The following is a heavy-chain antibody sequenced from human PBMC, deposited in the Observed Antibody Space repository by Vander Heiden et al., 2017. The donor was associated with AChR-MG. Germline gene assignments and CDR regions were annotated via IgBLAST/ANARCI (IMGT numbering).Heavy chain of an antibody. V-gene: IGHV5-10-1*03. J-gene: IGHJ4*02. Sequence: VQLVQSGAEVHMPGESLRTSCPGSGYSFTRYWITWVRQMPGKGLEWMGRIDPSDSYTNYSPSVQGHVTFSADKSISTAYLQWSSLKASDTAMYFCARLLYGSENFDYWGQGTLVTVSS. CDR1: GYSFTRYW. CDR2: IDPSDSYT. CDR3: ARLLYGSENFDY. D-gene: IGHD2-2*02.